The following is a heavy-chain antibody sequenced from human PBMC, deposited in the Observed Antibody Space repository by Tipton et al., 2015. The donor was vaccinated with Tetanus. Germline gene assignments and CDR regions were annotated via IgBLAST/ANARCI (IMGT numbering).Heavy chain of an antibody. V-gene: IGHV4-59*01. D-gene: IGHD1-14*01. Sequence: TLSPTCTVSGVSISSYYWSWIRQPPGKGLEWIGYIYYSGSTNYNPSLKSRVTISVDTSKNQFSLKLSSVTAADTAVYYCARGTGDYWGQGTLVTVSS. CDR1: GVSISSYY. CDR2: IYYSGST. J-gene: IGHJ4*02. CDR3: ARGTGDY.